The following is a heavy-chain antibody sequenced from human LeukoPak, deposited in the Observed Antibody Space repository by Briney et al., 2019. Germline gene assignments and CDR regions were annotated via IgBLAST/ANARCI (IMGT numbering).Heavy chain of an antibody. J-gene: IGHJ5*02. Sequence: ASVKVSCKASGYTFTTYYMHWVRQAPGQGLEWMAIINPSGGTTDYAQKFHGRITVTRDTSTSTVYMELTSLTSEDTAVYYCARGALSYDYSWGSYRHLGIDPWGQGTLVTVSS. CDR3: ARGALSYDYSWGSYRHLGIDP. CDR2: INPSGGTT. V-gene: IGHV1-46*01. CDR1: GYTFTTYY. D-gene: IGHD3-16*02.